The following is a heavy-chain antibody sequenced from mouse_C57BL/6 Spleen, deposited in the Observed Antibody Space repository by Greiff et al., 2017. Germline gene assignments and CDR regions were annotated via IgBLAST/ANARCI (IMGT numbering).Heavy chain of an antibody. D-gene: IGHD1-1*01. CDR1: GYTFTSYW. CDR2: IHPSDSDT. V-gene: IGHV1-74*01. J-gene: IGHJ1*03. Sequence: QVQLQQPGAELVKPGASVKVSCKASGYTFTSYWMHWVKQRPGQGLEWIGRIHPSDSDTNYNQKFKGKATLTVDKSSSTAYMQLSSLTSEDSAVYYCASARITAVGAGHWYFDVWGTGTTVTVSS. CDR3: ASARITAVGAGHWYFDV.